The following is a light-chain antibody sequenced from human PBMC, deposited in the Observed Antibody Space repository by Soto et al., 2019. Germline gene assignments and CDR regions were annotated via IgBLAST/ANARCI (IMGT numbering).Light chain of an antibody. Sequence: EIVLTQSPGTLSLSPGERATLSCRASQSVDSNYLAWYQQKPGQAPRLLIYGASSRATGVPDRFSGSGSGTDFTLTISRLEPGDFALCYCHQYHRSPPSWTFGQGTKVEIK. CDR3: HQYHRSPPSWT. V-gene: IGKV3-20*01. CDR1: QSVDSNY. J-gene: IGKJ1*01. CDR2: GAS.